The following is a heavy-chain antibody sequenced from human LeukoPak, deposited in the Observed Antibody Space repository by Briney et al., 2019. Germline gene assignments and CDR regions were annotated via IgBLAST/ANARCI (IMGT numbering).Heavy chain of an antibody. CDR1: GGSISSYY. Sequence: ASEALSLTCTVSGGSISSYYWSWIRQPPGKGLEWIGYIYYSGSTYYNPSLKCRVTISVDTSKNQFSLKLSSVTAADTAVYYCARILLWFGELSTHYYFDYWGQGTLVTVSS. D-gene: IGHD3-10*01. CDR2: IYYSGST. CDR3: ARILLWFGELSTHYYFDY. J-gene: IGHJ4*02. V-gene: IGHV4-59*06.